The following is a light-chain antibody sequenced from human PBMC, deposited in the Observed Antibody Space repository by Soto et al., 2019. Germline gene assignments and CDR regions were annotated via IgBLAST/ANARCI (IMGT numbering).Light chain of an antibody. CDR2: AAS. J-gene: IGKJ1*01. V-gene: IGKV3-20*01. Sequence: EVVLTQSPGTVSLSPGERATLSCRASQSVTSNYLAWYQQKPGQAPRLLIYAASSRATGIPDRFSGSGAGTEFTLHISRLEPEDFVVYYCHQYGSAITWTFGQGTKVEIK. CDR3: HQYGSAITWT. CDR1: QSVTSNY.